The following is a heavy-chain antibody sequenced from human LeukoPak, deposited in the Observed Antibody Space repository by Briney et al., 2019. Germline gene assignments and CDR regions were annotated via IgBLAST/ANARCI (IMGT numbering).Heavy chain of an antibody. V-gene: IGHV1-2*02. CDR1: GYTFTDYY. D-gene: IGHD3-22*01. CDR3: ARVIDSGGLHWHSYDN. CDR2: SNPNSGGT. J-gene: IGHJ4*02. Sequence: ASVKVSCKASGYTFTDYYIHWVRQSPGQGLEWVGWSNPNSGGTNYAQKFQGRVTMTRDMSISTAYMELSRLRSDDTAVYYCARVIDSGGLHWHSYDNWGQGTLVTVSS.